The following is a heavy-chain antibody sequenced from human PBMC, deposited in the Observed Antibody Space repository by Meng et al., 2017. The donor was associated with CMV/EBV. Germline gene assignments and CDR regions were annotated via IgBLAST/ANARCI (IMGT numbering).Heavy chain of an antibody. CDR3: ARGNNYDFWSGDAFDI. D-gene: IGHD3-3*01. Sequence: GGSLRLSCAASGFTFSSYWMSWVRQAPGKGLEGVANIKQDGSEKYYVDSVKGRFTISRDNAKNSLYLQMNSLRAEDTAVYYCARGNNYDFWSGDAFDIWGQGTMVTVSS. J-gene: IGHJ3*02. V-gene: IGHV3-7*01. CDR1: GFTFSSYW. CDR2: IKQDGSEK.